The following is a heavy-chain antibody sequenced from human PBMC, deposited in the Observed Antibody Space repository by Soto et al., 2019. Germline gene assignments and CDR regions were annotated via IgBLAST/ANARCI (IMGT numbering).Heavy chain of an antibody. V-gene: IGHV3-48*03. D-gene: IGHD3-22*01. CDR2: ISSSGSTI. CDR1: GVTFSSYE. J-gene: IGHJ4*02. CDR3: ARAQDGSGSYYYLDG. Sequence: SLRLSCSASGVTFSSYEMNWVRQAPGKGLEWVSYISSSGSTIYYADSVKGRSTISRDNAKPSLYLQMNSLRADDTAGYYGARAQDGSGSYYYLDGWGQGTLVTVSS.